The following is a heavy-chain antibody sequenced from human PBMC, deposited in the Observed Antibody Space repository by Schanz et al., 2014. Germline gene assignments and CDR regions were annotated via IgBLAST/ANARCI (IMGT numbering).Heavy chain of an antibody. J-gene: IGHJ4*02. Sequence: VQLLESGGGLVRPGGSLRLSCAAYGFTLSSYAMHWVRQAPGKGLEWVAVISYDGSNKYYADSVRGRFTISRDNSKNTLYLQMNSLRAEDTAVYYCAKDLLYGAPMPLNHLDYWGQGTLVTVSS. D-gene: IGHD2-2*01. CDR2: ISYDGSNK. CDR3: AKDLLYGAPMPLNHLDY. CDR1: GFTLSSYA. V-gene: IGHV3-30-3*01.